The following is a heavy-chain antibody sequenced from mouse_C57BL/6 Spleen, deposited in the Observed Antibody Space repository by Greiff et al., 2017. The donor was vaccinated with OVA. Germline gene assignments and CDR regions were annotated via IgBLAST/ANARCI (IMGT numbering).Heavy chain of an antibody. CDR2: IDPSDSYT. Sequence: QVQLQQPGAELVKPGASVKLSCKASGYTFTSYWMQWVKQRPGQGLEWIGEIDPSDSYTTYNQKFKGKATLTVDTSSSTAYMQLSSLTSEDSAVYYCARSETAAWFAYWGQGTLVTVSA. CDR1: GYTFTSYW. J-gene: IGHJ3*01. D-gene: IGHD4-1*01. CDR3: ARSETAAWFAY. V-gene: IGHV1-50*01.